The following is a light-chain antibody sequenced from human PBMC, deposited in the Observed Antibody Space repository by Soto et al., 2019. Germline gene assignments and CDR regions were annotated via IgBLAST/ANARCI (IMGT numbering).Light chain of an antibody. J-gene: IGKJ5*01. CDR3: HQRNK. CDR2: DTS. Sequence: EVVLTQSPATLSLAPGERATLSCRASHFLSSYLAWYHHKPGQPPRLLIYDTSNRATGIPARFSGSRSGTDFTLTISSLEPEDFGVYFCHQRNKFGQGTQLEI. CDR1: HFLSSY. V-gene: IGKV3-11*01.